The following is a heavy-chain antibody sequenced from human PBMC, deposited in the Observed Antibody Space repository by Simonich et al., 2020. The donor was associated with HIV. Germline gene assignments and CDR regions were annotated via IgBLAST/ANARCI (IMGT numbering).Heavy chain of an antibody. CDR2: FEPEDRET. CDR3: ATKIIARDAFDI. V-gene: IGHV1-24*01. D-gene: IGHD3-16*02. CDR1: GYTLSELS. J-gene: IGHJ3*02. Sequence: QVQLVQSGAEVKKPGASVKVSCKVSGYTLSELSMHGVRQAPGKGLEWMGGFEPEDRETIYAQKFQGRVTITADTSTDTAYMELSSLRSEDTAVYYCATKIIARDAFDIWGQGTLVTVSS.